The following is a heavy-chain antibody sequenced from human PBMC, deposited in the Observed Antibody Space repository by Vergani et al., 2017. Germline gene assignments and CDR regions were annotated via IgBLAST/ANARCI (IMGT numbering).Heavy chain of an antibody. Sequence: QVQLVQSGAEVKKPGSSVKVSCKASGGTFSSYAISWVRQAPGQGLEWMGRIIPIFGTANYAQKFQGRVTITADESTSTAYMELSSLRSEDTAVYYCVRPDPDSGSPTRYYYYGMDVWGQGTTVTVSS. J-gene: IGHJ6*02. CDR2: IIPIFGTA. CDR1: GGTFSSYA. CDR3: VRPDPDSGSPTRYYYYGMDV. V-gene: IGHV1-69*18. D-gene: IGHD1-26*01.